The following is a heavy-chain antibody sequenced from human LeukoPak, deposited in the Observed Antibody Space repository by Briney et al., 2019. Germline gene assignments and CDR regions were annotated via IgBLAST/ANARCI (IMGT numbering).Heavy chain of an antibody. CDR2: IYYSGST. J-gene: IGHJ3*02. Sequence: PSETLSLTCTVSGGSISSSSYYWGWIRQPPGKGLEWIGSIYYSGSTYYNPSLKSRVTISVDTSKNQFSLKLSSVTAADTAVDFCARDGLWIQNSFNIWGQGTMVTVSS. D-gene: IGHD5-18*01. CDR3: ARDGLWIQNSFNI. V-gene: IGHV4-39*07. CDR1: GGSISSSSYY.